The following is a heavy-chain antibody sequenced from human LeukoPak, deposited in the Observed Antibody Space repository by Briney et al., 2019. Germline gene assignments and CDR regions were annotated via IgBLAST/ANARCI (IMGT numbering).Heavy chain of an antibody. D-gene: IGHD4-17*01. CDR3: AKERQTGDYFTSDY. CDR1: GFTFSSYT. CDR2: INNRGSST. Sequence: GGSLRLSCAASGFTFSSYTMSWVRQAPGEGLEWLSAINNRGSSTYYAGSVKDRFTISRDNSENTLYLQLNSLTVDDTAVYFCAKERQTGDYFTSDYWGQGTLVTVSS. J-gene: IGHJ4*02. V-gene: IGHV3-23*01.